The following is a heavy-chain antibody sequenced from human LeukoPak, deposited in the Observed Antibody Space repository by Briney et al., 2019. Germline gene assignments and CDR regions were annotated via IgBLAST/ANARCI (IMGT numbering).Heavy chain of an antibody. CDR2: IRDKPDGGTT. D-gene: IGHD2-2*01. Sequence: PGGSLRLSCAASGFTFSNALMSWVRQAPGKGLQCVRHIRDKPDGGTTDYAAPVQGRLTISRGDSISMVYLQMNSMKTEDTAVYYCTTDNAPGMDIWGKGTTVTRSS. V-gene: IGHV3-15*01. CDR1: GFTFSNAL. CDR3: TTDNAPGMDI. J-gene: IGHJ6*04.